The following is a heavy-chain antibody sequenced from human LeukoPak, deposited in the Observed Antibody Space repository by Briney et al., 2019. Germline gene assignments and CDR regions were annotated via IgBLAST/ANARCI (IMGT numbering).Heavy chain of an antibody. D-gene: IGHD3-22*01. CDR2: ISAYNGNT. CDR1: GYTFTSYG. J-gene: IGHJ3*02. V-gene: IGHV1-18*01. Sequence: AASVKVSCKASGYTFTSYGISWVRQAPGQGLEWMGWISAYNGNTNYAQKLQGRVTMTTDTSTSTAYMELRSLRSDDTAVYYCARDTPYYYDSSGYSQTDAFDIWGQGTMVTVSS. CDR3: ARDTPYYYDSSGYSQTDAFDI.